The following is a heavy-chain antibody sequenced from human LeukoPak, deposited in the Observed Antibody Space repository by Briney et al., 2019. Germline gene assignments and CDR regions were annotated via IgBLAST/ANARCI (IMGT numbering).Heavy chain of an antibody. D-gene: IGHD1-1*01. V-gene: IGHV3-66*01. J-gene: IGHJ6*02. CDR3: ARDGILKHYGMDV. CDR2: IYSGGST. CDR1: GFTVSSNY. Sequence: PGGSLRLSGAASGFTVSSNYMSWVRQAPGKGLEWVSVIYSGGSTYYADSVKGRFTISRDNSKNTLYLQMNSLRAEDTAVYYCARDGILKHYGMDVWGQGTTVTVSS.